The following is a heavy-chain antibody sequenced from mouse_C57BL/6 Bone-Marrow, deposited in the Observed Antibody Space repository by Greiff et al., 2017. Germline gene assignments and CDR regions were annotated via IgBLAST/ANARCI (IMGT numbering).Heavy chain of an antibody. CDR1: GYTFTSYW. CDR2: IYPGSGST. V-gene: IGHV1-55*01. D-gene: IGHD2-1*01. J-gene: IGHJ3*01. Sequence: QVQLQQPGAELVKPGASVKMSCKASGYTFTSYWITWVKQRPGQGLEWIGDIYPGSGSTNYNEKFKSKATLTVDTSSSTAYMQLSSLTSEVSAVYYCARWYYGNFWFAYWGQGTLVTVSA. CDR3: ARWYYGNFWFAY.